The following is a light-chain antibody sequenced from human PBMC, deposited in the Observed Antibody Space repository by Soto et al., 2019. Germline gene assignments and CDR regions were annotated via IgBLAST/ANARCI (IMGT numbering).Light chain of an antibody. CDR3: QQYHKWPLT. J-gene: IGKJ4*01. Sequence: ETLMTQSPATLSVSPGERATLSCRASQSVRTKLAWYQQKPGQAPRLLIYGASSRATGIPARFSGSGSGTEFTLTISSLQSEDSAVYYCQQYHKWPLTFGGGTKVEIK. CDR2: GAS. CDR1: QSVRTK. V-gene: IGKV3D-15*01.